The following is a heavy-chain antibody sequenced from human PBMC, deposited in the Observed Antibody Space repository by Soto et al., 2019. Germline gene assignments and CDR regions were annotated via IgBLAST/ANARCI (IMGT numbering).Heavy chain of an antibody. CDR2: VFYDGTT. CDR1: CGAINTNNYY. Sequence: SETLSLTCTVSCGAINTNNYYWGWVRQAPGKGLEWIGSVFYDGTTYYSPSLKSRVTISLATSRTQFSLKLNSVTAADTAVYYCARLVLVSPVANVWGQGTMVTVSS. J-gene: IGHJ4*02. CDR3: ARLVLVSPVANV. V-gene: IGHV4-39*01. D-gene: IGHD2-21*01.